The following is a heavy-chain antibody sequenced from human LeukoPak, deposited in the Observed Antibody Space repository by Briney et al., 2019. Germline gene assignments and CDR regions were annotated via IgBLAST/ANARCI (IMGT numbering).Heavy chain of an antibody. CDR1: GLTFSSYW. Sequence: GGSLRLSCAASGLTFSSYWMSWVRQAPGKGLEWVANIKQDGSEKYYVDSVKGRFTISRDNARNALFLQMNSLRAEDTAVYYCVRQMIRFWFDPRGQGTLVTVSS. CDR3: VRQMIRFWFDP. J-gene: IGHJ5*02. D-gene: IGHD3-16*01. CDR2: IKQDGSEK. V-gene: IGHV3-7*01.